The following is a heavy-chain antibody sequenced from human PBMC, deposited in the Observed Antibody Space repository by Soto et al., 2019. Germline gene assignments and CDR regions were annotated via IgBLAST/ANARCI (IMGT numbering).Heavy chain of an antibody. CDR3: GVLVEFGGVIVH. CDR2: IYYSGST. J-gene: IGHJ4*02. V-gene: IGHV4-39*01. D-gene: IGHD3-16*02. CDR1: GGSISSSSYY. Sequence: QLQLQESGPGLVKPSETLSLTCTVSGGSISSSSYYWGWIRQPPGKGLEWIGSIYYSGSTYYNPSLKSRVTISVDTSKNQFSLKLSSVTAADTAVYYCGVLVEFGGVIVHWGQGTLVTVSS.